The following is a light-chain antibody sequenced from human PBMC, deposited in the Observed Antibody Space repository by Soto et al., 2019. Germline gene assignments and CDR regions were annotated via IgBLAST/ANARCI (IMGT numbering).Light chain of an antibody. CDR3: QQSYSTPRT. CDR2: AAS. Sequence: TQSPATLSLSPGERATLSCRASPSVTNYLAWYQQKPGKAPKLLIYAASSLQSGVPSRFSGSGSGTDFTLTISSLQPEDFATYYCQQSYSTPRTFGQGTKVEIK. CDR1: PSVTNY. J-gene: IGKJ1*01. V-gene: IGKV1-39*01.